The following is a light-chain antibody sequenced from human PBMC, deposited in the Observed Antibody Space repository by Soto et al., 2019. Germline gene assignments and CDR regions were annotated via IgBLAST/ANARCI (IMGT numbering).Light chain of an antibody. J-gene: IGKJ4*01. CDR2: DAS. CDR3: QQRTNWLT. V-gene: IGKV3-11*01. Sequence: EIVLTQSPATLSLSSGERATPSCRASQSVSSYLAWYQQKPDQAPRLLVYDASNRATGVPARFSGSGSGTDFTLTISSLEPEDFAVYYCQQRTNWLTFGGGTKVDIK. CDR1: QSVSSY.